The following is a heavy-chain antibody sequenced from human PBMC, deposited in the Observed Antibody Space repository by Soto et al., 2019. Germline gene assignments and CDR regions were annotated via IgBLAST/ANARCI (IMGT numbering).Heavy chain of an antibody. CDR2: ITYDGANG. D-gene: IGHD1-26*01. CDR1: GFIFRSYA. J-gene: IGHJ4*02. V-gene: IGHV3-30*09. Sequence: LRLSCLASGFIFRSYAMHWVRQAPGKGLEWVAVITYDGANGYYADSVRGRFAISRDNSKSTLFLQMNSLRPEDTAVYHCARAFSGSYPNFDYWGQGTLVTVSS. CDR3: ARAFSGSYPNFDY.